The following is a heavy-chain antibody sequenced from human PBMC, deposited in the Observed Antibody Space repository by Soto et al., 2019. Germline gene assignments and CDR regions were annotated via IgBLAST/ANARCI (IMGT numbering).Heavy chain of an antibody. V-gene: IGHV1-69*12. CDR2: IITIFDTK. Sequence: QVQLVQAGAEVKKLGASVKVSCKASGGTFNSYAVSWVRQAPGQGLEWMGGIITIFDTKYYAQKFQDRVTITGDDSTSTAYMELSSLRSDDTAVYYCARSRPGDSSGWFWLFDDWGQGTLVTVSS. CDR3: ARSRPGDSSGWFWLFDD. J-gene: IGHJ4*02. D-gene: IGHD6-19*01. CDR1: GGTFNSYA.